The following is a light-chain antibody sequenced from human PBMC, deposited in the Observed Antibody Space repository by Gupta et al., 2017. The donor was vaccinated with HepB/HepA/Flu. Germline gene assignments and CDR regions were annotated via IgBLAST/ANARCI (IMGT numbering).Light chain of an antibody. V-gene: IGKV1-39*01. J-gene: IGKJ1*01. CDR2: GAS. CDR1: HNIKRD. Sequence: DIHTTHSPSSLSASVGDRVTITCRTRHNIKRDLKWYQQKPGEAPKLLIYGASSLQSGVPSRFSGSGSGTDFTLTISSRQPEDFASYYCQQSYRTPQTFGRGTKVEIK. CDR3: QQSYRTPQT.